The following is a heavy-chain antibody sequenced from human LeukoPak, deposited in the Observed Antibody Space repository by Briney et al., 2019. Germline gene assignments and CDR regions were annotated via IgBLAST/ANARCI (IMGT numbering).Heavy chain of an antibody. CDR3: ARGSGVLLWFGELLHNNWFDP. Sequence: SETLSLTCAVYGGSFSGYYWSWIRQPPGKGLEWIGEINHSGSTNYNPSLKSRVTISVDTSKNQFSLKLSSVTAADTAVYYCARGSGVLLWFGELLHNNWFDPWGQGTLDTVSS. J-gene: IGHJ5*02. V-gene: IGHV4-34*01. CDR2: INHSGST. CDR1: GGSFSGYY. D-gene: IGHD3-10*01.